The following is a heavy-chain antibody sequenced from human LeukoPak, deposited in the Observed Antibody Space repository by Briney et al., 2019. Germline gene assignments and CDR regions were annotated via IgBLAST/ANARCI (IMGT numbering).Heavy chain of an antibody. V-gene: IGHV1-69*13. CDR2: IIPIFGSA. D-gene: IGHD3-9*01. J-gene: IGHJ4*02. Sequence: ASVKVSCKASGGTFSSYAISWVRQAPGQGLEWMGGIIPIFGSANYAQKFQGRVTITADESTSTAYMELSSLRSEDTAVYYCARQRYFDWLLYSPLDYWGQGTLVTVSS. CDR1: GGTFSSYA. CDR3: ARQRYFDWLLYSPLDY.